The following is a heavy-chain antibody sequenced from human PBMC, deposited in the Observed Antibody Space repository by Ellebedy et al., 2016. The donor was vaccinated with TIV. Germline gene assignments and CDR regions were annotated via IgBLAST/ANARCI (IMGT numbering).Heavy chain of an antibody. J-gene: IGHJ4*02. CDR1: GESFSGYY. D-gene: IGHD3-22*01. CDR3: ARGRRYHDTSAYYLDY. V-gene: IGHV4-34*01. CDR2: MNDSGST. Sequence: SETLSLXCAVYGESFSGYYWSWIRQPPGNGLEWIGEMNDSGSTNYNPSLRSRVTISVDTSKNQFSLKLNSVTATDTAVYWCARGRRYHDTSAYYLDYWGRGTLVTVSS.